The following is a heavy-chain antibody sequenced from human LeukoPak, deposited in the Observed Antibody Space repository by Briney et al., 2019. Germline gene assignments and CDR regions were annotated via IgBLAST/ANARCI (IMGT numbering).Heavy chain of an antibody. CDR2: IRYDGSNK. CDR3: AKVDIVVVPAATQDY. J-gene: IGHJ4*02. V-gene: IGHV3-30*02. D-gene: IGHD2-2*01. CDR1: GFSFSDYG. Sequence: GGSLRLSCGASGFSFSDYGMHWVRQAPGKGLEWVAFIRYDGSNKYYADSVKGRFTISRDNSKNTLYLQMNSLRAEDTAVYYCAKVDIVVVPAATQDYWGQGTLVTVSS.